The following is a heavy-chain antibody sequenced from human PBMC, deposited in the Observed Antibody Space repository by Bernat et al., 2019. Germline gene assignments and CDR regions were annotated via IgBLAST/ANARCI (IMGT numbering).Heavy chain of an antibody. D-gene: IGHD6-13*01. Sequence: QVQLVESGGGVVQPGRSLRLSCAASGFTFSSYGMHWVRQAPGKGLEWVAVISYDGSNKHYVASVKGRFTISRDNSKNTLYLQMNRLRGEDTAVYYCAKDTHAGYSSSWYYYYYGMDVWGQGTTVIVSS. CDR2: ISYDGSNK. CDR3: AKDTHAGYSSSWYYYYYGMDV. J-gene: IGHJ6*02. V-gene: IGHV3-30*18. CDR1: GFTFSSYG.